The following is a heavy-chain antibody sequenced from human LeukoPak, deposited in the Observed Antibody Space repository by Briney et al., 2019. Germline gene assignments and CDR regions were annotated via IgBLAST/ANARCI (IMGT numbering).Heavy chain of an antibody. J-gene: IGHJ4*02. D-gene: IGHD6-19*01. Sequence: GGSLRLSCAASGFTFSAYDMKWVRQAPGKGLEWTSYISRTSTTIFYADSVKGRFTISRDNAKNSLYLQMNSLRAEDTAIYYCARSRSGWHYFDYWGQGTLVTVSS. V-gene: IGHV3-48*01. CDR2: ISRTSTTI. CDR3: ARSRSGWHYFDY. CDR1: GFTFSAYD.